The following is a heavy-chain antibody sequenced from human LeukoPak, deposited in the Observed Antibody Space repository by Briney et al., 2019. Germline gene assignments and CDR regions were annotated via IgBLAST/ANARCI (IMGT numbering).Heavy chain of an antibody. V-gene: IGHV1-69*05. CDR1: GGTFSSYA. CDR2: IIPIFGTA. J-gene: IGHJ4*02. D-gene: IGHD1-26*01. Sequence: ASVKVSCKASGGTFSSYAISWVRQAPGQGLEWMGRIIPIFGTANYAQKFQGRVTITTDESTSTAYMELSSLRSEDTAVYYCARGVKGRSGSYYASFDYWGQGTLVTVSS. CDR3: ARGVKGRSGSYYASFDY.